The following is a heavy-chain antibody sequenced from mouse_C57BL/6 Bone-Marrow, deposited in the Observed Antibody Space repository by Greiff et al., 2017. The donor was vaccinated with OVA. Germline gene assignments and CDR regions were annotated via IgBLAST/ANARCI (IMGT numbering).Heavy chain of an antibody. CDR2: IDPANGNT. Sequence: SVAELVRPGASVKLSCTASGFNIKNTYMHWVKQRPEQGLEWIGRIDPANGNTTYAPKFQGKATITADTSSNTAYLQLSSLTSEDTAIYYCARPYYGNHWYFDVWGTGTTVTVSS. V-gene: IGHV14-3*01. J-gene: IGHJ1*03. D-gene: IGHD2-10*01. CDR3: ARPYYGNHWYFDV. CDR1: GFNIKNTY.